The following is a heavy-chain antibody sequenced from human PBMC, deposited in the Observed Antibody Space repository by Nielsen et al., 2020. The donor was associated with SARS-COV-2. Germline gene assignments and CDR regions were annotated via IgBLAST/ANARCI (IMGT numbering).Heavy chain of an antibody. D-gene: IGHD3-9*01. CDR1: GFTFSSYA. J-gene: IGHJ6*02. CDR2: ISYDGSNK. V-gene: IGHV3-30*04. CDR3: RYFDRGGGV. Sequence: GESLKISCAASGFTFSSYAMHWVRQAPGKGLEWVAVISYDGSNKYYADSVKGRFTISRDNSKNTLYLQMSSLRAEDTAVYYCRYFDRGGGVWGQGTTVTVSS.